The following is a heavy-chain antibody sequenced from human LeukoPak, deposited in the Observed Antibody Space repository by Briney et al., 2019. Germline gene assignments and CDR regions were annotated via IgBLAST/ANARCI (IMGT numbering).Heavy chain of an antibody. CDR2: IWYDGSNK. J-gene: IGHJ4*02. CDR1: GFPFSSYG. CDR3: AKESYDLSFDY. V-gene: IGHV3-33*06. D-gene: IGHD3-3*01. Sequence: PGRSLRLSCAASGFPFSSYGLHWVRQAPGKGLEWVAVIWYDGSNKYYADSVKGRFTFSRDNSKNTLYLQMNSLRAEDTAVYYCAKESYDLSFDYWGQGTLVTVSS.